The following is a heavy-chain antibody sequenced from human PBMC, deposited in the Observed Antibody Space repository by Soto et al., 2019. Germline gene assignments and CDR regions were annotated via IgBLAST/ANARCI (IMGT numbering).Heavy chain of an antibody. CDR1: GLTFGNAW. CDR2: IKSYIHGGTT. D-gene: IGHD3-16*01. J-gene: IGHJ6*02. CDR3: TTEKLGGMHV. Sequence: EVQLVESGGDLVKPGGSLRLSCVASGLTFGNAWMNWLRQAPGKGLEWVGRIKSYIHGGTTDYAAPVQGRFTVSRDDSKNTFYLQMNSLKTEDTAVYYCTTEKLGGMHVWGRGTTVTVSS. V-gene: IGHV3-15*01.